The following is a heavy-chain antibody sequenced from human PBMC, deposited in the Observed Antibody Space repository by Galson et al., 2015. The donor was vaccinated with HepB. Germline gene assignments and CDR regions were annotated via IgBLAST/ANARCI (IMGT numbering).Heavy chain of an antibody. J-gene: IGHJ4*02. V-gene: IGHV1-2*02. CDR1: GYTFTGYS. CDR2: ISPDSSGT. Sequence: SVKVSCKASGYTFTGYSIHGVRQAPGQGLEWMGWISPDSSGTYYAQKFQGRVTMTTDTCINTVYMELIGLTFDDTAMYFCAREAGSIDYWGQGTLVTVSS. CDR3: AREAGSIDY. D-gene: IGHD6-13*01.